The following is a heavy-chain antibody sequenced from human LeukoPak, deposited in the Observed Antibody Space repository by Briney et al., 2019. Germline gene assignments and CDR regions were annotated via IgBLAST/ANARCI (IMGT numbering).Heavy chain of an antibody. V-gene: IGHV3-23*01. CDR2: ISGSGGST. D-gene: IGHD3-10*01. Sequence: GGSLRLSCAASGFPFSSYAMSWVRQAPGKGLERVSAISGSGGSTYYADSVKGRFTISRDNSKNTLYLQMNSLRAEDTAVYYCAKDYYYGSGSYYTFLGDYWGQGTPVTVSS. CDR1: GFPFSSYA. J-gene: IGHJ4*02. CDR3: AKDYYYGSGSYYTFLGDY.